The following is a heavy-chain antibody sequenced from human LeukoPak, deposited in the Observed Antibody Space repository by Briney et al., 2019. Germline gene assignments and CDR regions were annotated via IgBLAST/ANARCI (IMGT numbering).Heavy chain of an antibody. CDR2: ISAYNGNT. CDR1: GYTFTSYV. J-gene: IGHJ6*02. CDR3: ARVCGELRFLEWPNEYYYGMDV. V-gene: IGHV1-18*01. D-gene: IGHD3-3*01. Sequence: GASVKVSCKASGYTFTSYVISWVRQAPGQGLEWMGWISAYNGNTNYAQKLQGRVTMTTDTSTSTAYMELRSLRSDDTAVYYCARVCGELRFLEWPNEYYYGMDVWGQGTTVTVSS.